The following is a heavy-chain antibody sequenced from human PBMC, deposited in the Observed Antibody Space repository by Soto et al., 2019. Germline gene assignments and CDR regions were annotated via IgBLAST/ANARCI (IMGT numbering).Heavy chain of an antibody. CDR1: GGTFSSYA. CDR2: IIPIFGTA. D-gene: IGHD3-9*01. J-gene: IGHJ6*02. CDR3: ARDQSPYRDILTFYGMDV. Sequence: GASVKVSCTASGGTFSSYAISWVRQAPGQGLEWMGGIIPIFGTANYAQKFQGRVTITADESTSTAYMELSSLRSEDTAVYYCARDQSPYRDILTFYGMDVWGQGTTVTVSS. V-gene: IGHV1-69*13.